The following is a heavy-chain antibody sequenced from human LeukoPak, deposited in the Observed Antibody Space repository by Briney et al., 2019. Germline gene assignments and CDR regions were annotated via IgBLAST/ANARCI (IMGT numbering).Heavy chain of an antibody. D-gene: IGHD3-10*01. CDR3: ARAAGLWFGELLVHWFDP. CDR2: ISAYNGNT. CDR1: GYTFTSYG. V-gene: IGHV1-18*01. J-gene: IGHJ5*02. Sequence: ASVKVSCKASGYTFTSYGISWVRQAPGQGLEWMGWISAYNGNTNYAQKLQGRVTMTTDTSTSTAYMELRSLRSDDTAVYYCARAAGLWFGELLVHWFDPWGQGTLVTVSS.